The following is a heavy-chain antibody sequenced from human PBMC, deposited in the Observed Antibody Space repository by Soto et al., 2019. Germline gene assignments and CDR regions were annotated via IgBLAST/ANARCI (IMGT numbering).Heavy chain of an antibody. D-gene: IGHD6-13*01. Sequence: EAQLVESGGGLVQPGGSPRLSCAASGFTFSNYEMHWVRQAPGKGLEYVSGISNNGAHTDYAKSVKGRFTIYRDNSENTLYLQMGSLRAEDMALYYCARRGYGSRWPNVYMDVWGKGTTVTVSS. V-gene: IGHV3-64*01. CDR3: ARRGYGSRWPNVYMDV. CDR2: ISNNGAHT. J-gene: IGHJ6*03. CDR1: GFTFSNYE.